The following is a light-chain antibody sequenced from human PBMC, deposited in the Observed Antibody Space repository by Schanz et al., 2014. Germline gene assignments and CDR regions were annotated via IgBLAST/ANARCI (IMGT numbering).Light chain of an antibody. CDR2: KVT. CDR1: SSDVGAYNF. V-gene: IGLV2-8*01. J-gene: IGLJ2*01. CDR3: CSYAGRSLV. Sequence: QSALTQPPSASGSPGQSVTISCTGTSSDVGAYNFVSWYQQIPGKAPKLIIYKVTQRPSGVPDRFSGSKSGNTASLTVSGLQADDEADYYCCSYAGRSLVFGGGTKLTVL.